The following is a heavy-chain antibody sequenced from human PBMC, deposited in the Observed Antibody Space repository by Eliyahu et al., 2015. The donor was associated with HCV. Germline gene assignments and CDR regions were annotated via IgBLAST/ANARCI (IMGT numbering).Heavy chain of an antibody. Sequence: EVQLVESGGGLVQPGGSLRLSCXASGLTFTDHHIDWVRQAPRKGLGWIGQIRKKADSYATHYAASVEGRLTISRDDSKNSVYLQMNSLITEDTAVYYCADVGWGDVGYWGQGTLVTVSS. V-gene: IGHV3-72*01. D-gene: IGHD3-16*01. J-gene: IGHJ4*02. CDR1: GLTFTDHH. CDR3: ADVGWGDVGY. CDR2: IRKKADSYAT.